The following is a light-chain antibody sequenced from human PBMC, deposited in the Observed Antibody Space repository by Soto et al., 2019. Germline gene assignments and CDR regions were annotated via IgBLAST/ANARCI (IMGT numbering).Light chain of an antibody. CDR1: TGSVSTSYY. Sequence: QAVVTQEPSFSVSPGGTVTLTCGLSTGSVSTSYYPGWFQQTPGQAPRTLIYSTDTRSSGVPDRFSGSILGNRAALTITGAQADDESDDYCVLFMGGAIPGVFGGGTKLTVL. CDR3: VLFMGGAIPGV. J-gene: IGLJ3*02. CDR2: STD. V-gene: IGLV8-61*01.